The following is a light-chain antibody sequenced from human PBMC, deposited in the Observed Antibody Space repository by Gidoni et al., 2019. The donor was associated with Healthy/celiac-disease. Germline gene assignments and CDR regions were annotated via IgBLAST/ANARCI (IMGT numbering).Light chain of an antibody. J-gene: IGLJ2*01. CDR2: DVS. V-gene: IGLV2-14*01. CDR3: SSYTSSSTLV. CDR1: SSDVGGDTY. Sequence: QYALTQPASVSASPGHSITSSCTGTSSDVGGDTYVSWYQPHPGNAPKLMIYDVSNRPSGVSNRFSGSKSGNTASLTISGLQAEDEADYYCSSYTSSSTLVFGGGTKLTVL.